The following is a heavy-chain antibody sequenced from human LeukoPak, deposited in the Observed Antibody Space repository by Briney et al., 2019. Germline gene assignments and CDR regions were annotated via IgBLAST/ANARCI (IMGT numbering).Heavy chain of an antibody. CDR2: IYPGDSDT. D-gene: IGHD5-18*01. V-gene: IGHV5-51*01. CDR3: ARGSYGRNYYYYMDV. CDR1: GDSFTSYW. Sequence: GESLKISCKGSGDSFTSYWIGWVRQMPGKGLEWMGIIYPGDSDTRYSPSFQGQVTISADKSISTAYLQWSSLKASDTAMYYCARGSYGRNYYYYMDVWGKGTTVTVSS. J-gene: IGHJ6*03.